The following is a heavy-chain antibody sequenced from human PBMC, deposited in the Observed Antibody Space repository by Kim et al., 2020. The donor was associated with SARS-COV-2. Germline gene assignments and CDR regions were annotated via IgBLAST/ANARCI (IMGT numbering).Heavy chain of an antibody. CDR2: IYYSGST. Sequence: SETLSLTCTVSGGSISSSSYYWGWIRQPPGKGLEWIGSIYYSGSTYYNPSLKSRVTISVDTSKNQFSLKLSSVTAADTAVYYCARLGNIVVVTAIPGWSYFDYWGQGTLVTVSS. D-gene: IGHD2-21*02. CDR3: ARLGNIVVVTAIPGWSYFDY. CDR1: GGSISSSSYY. V-gene: IGHV4-39*01. J-gene: IGHJ4*02.